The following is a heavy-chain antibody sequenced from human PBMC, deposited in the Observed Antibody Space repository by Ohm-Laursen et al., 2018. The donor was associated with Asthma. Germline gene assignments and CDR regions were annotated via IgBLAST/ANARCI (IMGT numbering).Heavy chain of an antibody. J-gene: IGHJ5*02. D-gene: IGHD2-2*01. CDR3: ARGFIPAAMPYNWFDP. CDR2: IYYSGST. Sequence: SDTLSLTCTVSGGSISSGGYYWSWIRQHPGKGLEWIGYIYYSGSTYYNPSLKSRVTISVDTSKNQFSLKLSSVTAADTAVYYCARGFIPAAMPYNWFDPWGQGTLVTVSS. V-gene: IGHV4-31*03. CDR1: GGSISSGGYY.